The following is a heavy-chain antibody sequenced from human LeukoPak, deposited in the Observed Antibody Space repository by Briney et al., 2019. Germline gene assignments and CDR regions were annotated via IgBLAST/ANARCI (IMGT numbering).Heavy chain of an antibody. CDR3: AREDDILIDY. D-gene: IGHD3-9*01. CDR1: GFTFSSYA. CDR2: ISGSGGST. V-gene: IGHV3-23*01. Sequence: GGSLRLSCAPSGFTFSSYAMSSVRQAPGKGLEWVSPISGSGGSTYYAVSVKGRFTISRDNSKNTLYLQMNSLRAEDTAVYYCAREDDILIDYWSQGTLVTVSS. J-gene: IGHJ4*02.